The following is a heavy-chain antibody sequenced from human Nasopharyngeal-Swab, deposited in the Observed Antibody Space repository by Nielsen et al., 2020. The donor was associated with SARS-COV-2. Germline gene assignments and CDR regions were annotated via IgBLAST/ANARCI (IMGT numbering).Heavy chain of an antibody. V-gene: IGHV3-30*03. CDR2: ISYDGSNK. D-gene: IGHD1-7*01. J-gene: IGHJ4*02. CDR3: ARLLELPDY. CDR1: GFTFSSYG. Sequence: GESLKISCAASGFTFSSYGMHWVRQAPGKGLEWVAVISYDGSNKYYADSVKGRFTTSRDNSKNTLYLQMNSLRAEDTAVYYCARLLELPDYWGQGTLVTVSS.